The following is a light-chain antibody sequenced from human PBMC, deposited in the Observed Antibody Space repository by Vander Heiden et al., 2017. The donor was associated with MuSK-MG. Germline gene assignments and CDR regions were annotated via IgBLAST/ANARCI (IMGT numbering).Light chain of an antibody. Sequence: EIVLTQSPGTLSLSPGERATLSCRASERIKSSHLAWYQQKPGQAPRLLIYGASSRATGIPDRFSGSGTETDFTLTISSVEPEDFAGYYCHKGSSFGPGTKVDIK. CDR3: HKGSS. J-gene: IGKJ3*01. V-gene: IGKV3-20*01. CDR1: ERIKSSH. CDR2: GAS.